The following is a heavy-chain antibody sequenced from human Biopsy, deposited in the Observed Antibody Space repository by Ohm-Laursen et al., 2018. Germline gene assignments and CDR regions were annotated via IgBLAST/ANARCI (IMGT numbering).Heavy chain of an antibody. Sequence: SLRLSCAATGFIFSDYGMHWVRQAPGKGLEWVSGISGSSNNIIYADSVRGRFTISRDNAKSSLYLEMNSLRSEDAAFYYCTKRRTAVRPFDSWGHGTLVTVSS. CDR1: GFIFSDYG. D-gene: IGHD6-25*01. CDR3: TKRRTAVRPFDS. J-gene: IGHJ4*01. V-gene: IGHV3-9*01. CDR2: ISGSSNNI.